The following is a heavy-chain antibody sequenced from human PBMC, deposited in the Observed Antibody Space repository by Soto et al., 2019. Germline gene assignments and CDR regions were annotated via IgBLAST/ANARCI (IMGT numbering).Heavy chain of an antibody. CDR3: ARVNFTSYYYYGMDV. D-gene: IGHD3-10*01. CDR2: IYYSGST. CDR1: GGSISSYY. J-gene: IGHJ6*02. V-gene: IGHV4-59*01. Sequence: PSEPLSLICTVSGGSISSYYWSWIRQPPGKGLEWIGYIYYSGSTNYNPSLKSRVTISVDTSKNQFSLKLSSVTAADTAVYYCARVNFTSYYYYGMDVWGQGTTVTVSS.